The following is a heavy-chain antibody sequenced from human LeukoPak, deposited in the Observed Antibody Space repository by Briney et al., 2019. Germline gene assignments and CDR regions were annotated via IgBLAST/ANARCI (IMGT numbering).Heavy chain of an antibody. CDR3: ARPGYYFGSGSYHGFDD. Sequence: GKSLKISGKASAYSFTCYWIGFVRQMRGKVLELMRIIYPADSDTRYSPSFQGQVTISADKSSNTAYLQWSGLKASDTAMYYCARPGYYFGSGSYHGFDDWGQGTLVTVSS. J-gene: IGHJ4*02. CDR1: AYSFTCYW. D-gene: IGHD3-10*01. CDR2: IYPADSDT. V-gene: IGHV5-51*01.